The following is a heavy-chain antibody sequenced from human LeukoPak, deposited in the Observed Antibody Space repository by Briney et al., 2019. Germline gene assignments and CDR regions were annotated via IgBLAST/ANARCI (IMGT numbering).Heavy chain of an antibody. Sequence: GGSLTLSCSPSGFTLNSYNVICVRHARGKWLEWVTSISSSSRYTNYADSVQGRFTIYRDNAKNSLYLQMNSLRAEDTAVYYCARDPDYGSGSYNWFDPWGQGTLVTVSS. D-gene: IGHD3-10*01. CDR1: GFTLNSYN. V-gene: IGHV3-21*01. CDR3: ARDPDYGSGSYNWFDP. CDR2: ISSSSRYT. J-gene: IGHJ5*02.